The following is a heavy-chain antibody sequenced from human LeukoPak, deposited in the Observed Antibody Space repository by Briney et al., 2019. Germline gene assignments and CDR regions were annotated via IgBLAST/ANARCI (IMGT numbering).Heavy chain of an antibody. CDR1: GLPFRSYS. Sequence: GGSLTLSCAASGLPFRSYSMNWVRQAPGKGLEWVSYISSSSRTIYYADSVKGRFTISRDNAKNSLYLQMHSLRDEDAAVYYCARDWPRDGYHEIFEYWGQGTLITVSS. CDR3: ARDWPRDGYHEIFEY. D-gene: IGHD5-24*01. CDR2: ISSSSRTI. J-gene: IGHJ4*02. V-gene: IGHV3-48*02.